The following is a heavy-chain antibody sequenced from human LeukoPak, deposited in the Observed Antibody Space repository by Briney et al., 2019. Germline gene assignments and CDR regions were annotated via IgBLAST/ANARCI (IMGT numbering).Heavy chain of an antibody. CDR1: GFTFSSYG. D-gene: IGHD3-22*01. J-gene: IGHJ4*02. CDR2: ISYDGSNK. V-gene: IGHV3-30*03. CDR3: AMNYYDSSGYYGPGY. Sequence: PGRSLRLSCAAYGFTFSSYGMHWVRQAPGKGLEWVAVISYDGSNKYYADSVKGRFTISRDNSKNTLYLQMNSLRAEDTAVYYCAMNYYDSSGYYGPGYWDQGTLVTVSS.